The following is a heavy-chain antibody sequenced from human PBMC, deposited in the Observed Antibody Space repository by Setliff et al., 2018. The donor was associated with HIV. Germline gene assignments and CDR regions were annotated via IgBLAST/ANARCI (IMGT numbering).Heavy chain of an antibody. CDR2: ISGSGDST. Sequence: GGSLRLSCAPSGFTFGSYAMSWVRQAPGKGLEWVSVISGSGDSTFYADSLKGRFTISRDNSKNTLYLQMNSLRGDDTAVYYCVKARVDGDYYYYYYMDVWGKGTTVTVSS. CDR3: VKARVDGDYYYYYYMDV. D-gene: IGHD4-17*01. J-gene: IGHJ6*03. CDR1: GFTFGSYA. V-gene: IGHV3-23*01.